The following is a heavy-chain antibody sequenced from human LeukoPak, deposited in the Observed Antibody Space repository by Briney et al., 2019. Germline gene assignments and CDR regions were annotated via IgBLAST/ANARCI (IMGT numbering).Heavy chain of an antibody. Sequence: PGRSLRLSCAASGFTFSNYGMHWVRQAPGKGLEWVAVIWYDGTNKYYADFVKGRFTISRDNPKNTIYLQMNSLRAEDTAVYYCAKDQGTYCSTTSCYAPDAFDIWGQGTMVTVSS. D-gene: IGHD2-2*01. V-gene: IGHV3-33*06. J-gene: IGHJ3*02. CDR3: AKDQGTYCSTTSCYAPDAFDI. CDR1: GFTFSNYG. CDR2: IWYDGTNK.